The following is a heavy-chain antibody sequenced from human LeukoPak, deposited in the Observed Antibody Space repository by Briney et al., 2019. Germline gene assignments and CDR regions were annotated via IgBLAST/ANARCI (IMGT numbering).Heavy chain of an antibody. CDR3: SPTGYCSSTSCPRPFDY. CDR1: GYTFTGYY. D-gene: IGHD2-2*01. CDR2: INPNSGGT. V-gene: IGHV1-2*02. J-gene: IGHJ4*02. Sequence: ASVKVSCKASGYTFTGYYMHWVRQAPGQGLEWMGWINPNSGGTNYAQKFQGRVTMTRDTSISTAYMELSRLRSDDTAVYYCSPTGYCSSTSCPRPFDYWGQGTLVTVSS.